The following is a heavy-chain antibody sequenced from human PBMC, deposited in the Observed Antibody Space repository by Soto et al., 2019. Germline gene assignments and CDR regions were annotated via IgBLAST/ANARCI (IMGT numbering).Heavy chain of an antibody. D-gene: IGHD2-15*01. CDR1: GYTFTAYG. V-gene: IGHV1-18*01. CDR2: ISGYNGNT. Sequence: ASVKVSCKASGYTFTAYGISWVRQAPGQGLEWMGWISGYNGNTKYAQKIQGRVTMTTDTSTSTAYMELRSLKASDTAMYYCARDIVRQFDSYYYYYGMDVWGQGTTVTVSS. CDR3: ARDIVRQFDSYYYYYGMDV. J-gene: IGHJ6*02.